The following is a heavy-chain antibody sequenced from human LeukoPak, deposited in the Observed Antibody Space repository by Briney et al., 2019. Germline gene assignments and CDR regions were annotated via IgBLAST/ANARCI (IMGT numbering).Heavy chain of an antibody. J-gene: IGHJ4*02. D-gene: IGHD4-11*01. CDR1: GGSFSGYY. V-gene: IGHV4-34*01. CDR2: INHSGST. Sequence: SETLSLTCAVYGGSFSGYYWSWIRQPPGKGLEWIGEINHSGSTNYNPSLKSRVTISVDTSKNQFSLKLSSVTAADTAVYYCARLRGNYFPDYWGQGTLVTVSS. CDR3: ARLRGNYFPDY.